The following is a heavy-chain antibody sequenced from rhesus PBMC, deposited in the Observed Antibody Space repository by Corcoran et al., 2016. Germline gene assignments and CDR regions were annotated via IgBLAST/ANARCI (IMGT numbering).Heavy chain of an antibody. D-gene: IGHD2-21*01. J-gene: IGHJ5-1*01. CDR3: ARDLYPNRFDV. Sequence: QVQLQESGPGLVKPSETLSLTCAVSGGSFSSYWWSWIRQPPGKGLEWIGEINGNIGSTNYNPSLTSRVTISKDASKNQFSLKLSSVTAAATAVYYCARDLYPNRFDVWGPGVLVTVSS. CDR2: INGNIGST. CDR1: GGSFSSYW. V-gene: IGHV4-80*01.